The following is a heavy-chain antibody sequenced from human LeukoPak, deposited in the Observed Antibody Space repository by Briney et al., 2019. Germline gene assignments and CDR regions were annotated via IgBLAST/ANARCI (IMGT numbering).Heavy chain of an antibody. V-gene: IGHV3-7*01. CDR1: GFTFSSYS. J-gene: IGHJ4*02. CDR2: IKEDGGEK. Sequence: GGSLRLSCAASGFTFSSYSMNWIRQAPGKGLEWVANIKEDGGEKYYVDSVKGRFTISRDNAKNSLYLQMNNLKAEDTAMYYCVRFMRGTIGGDNWGQGTLVTVSA. D-gene: IGHD3-16*01. CDR3: VRFMRGTIGGDN.